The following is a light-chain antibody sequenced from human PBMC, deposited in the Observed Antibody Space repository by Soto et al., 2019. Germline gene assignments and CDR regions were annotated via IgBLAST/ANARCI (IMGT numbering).Light chain of an antibody. CDR3: QQHNDWPPST. J-gene: IGKJ2*01. CDR1: QSVRDN. CDR2: GAS. V-gene: IGKV3-15*01. Sequence: ETLLTQSPATLSVSPGERVTLSCRASQSVRDNLACYQQKPGQAPRLLIYGASTRAPGIPDRFSGSGFGTEFSLTISSLQSEDFAVYYCQQHNDWPPSTFGQGTKLDIK.